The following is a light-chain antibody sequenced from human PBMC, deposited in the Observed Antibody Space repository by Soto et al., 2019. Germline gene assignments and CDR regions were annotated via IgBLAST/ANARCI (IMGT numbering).Light chain of an antibody. V-gene: IGKV1-5*03. CDR2: KAS. CDR1: QTINSW. J-gene: IGKJ4*01. Sequence: DIRMTQSPSTLSASVGDRVTITCRASQTINSWLAWYQQKPGKAPKFLIYKASYLESGVPSRFRGRGSGTEFTLTISSLQPDDFATYYCQQYNSYPVTFGGGTKVE. CDR3: QQYNSYPVT.